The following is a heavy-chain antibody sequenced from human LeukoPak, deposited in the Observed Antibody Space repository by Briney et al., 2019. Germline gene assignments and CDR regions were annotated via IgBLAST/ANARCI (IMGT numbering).Heavy chain of an antibody. CDR3: AKDRRENIPMGYCFDH. V-gene: IGHV3-23*01. J-gene: IGHJ4*02. Sequence: GGSLRLPCAASGFTFSTYAMRWAPQPPGKGLEWGSAISGSGGSTYYADSVKGRFTISRDSSKNTLYLQMNSVRAEDRGVYYCAKDRRENIPMGYCFDHWGRGTLVSVCS. CDR1: GFTFSTYA. D-gene: IGHD2-15*01. CDR2: ISGSGGST.